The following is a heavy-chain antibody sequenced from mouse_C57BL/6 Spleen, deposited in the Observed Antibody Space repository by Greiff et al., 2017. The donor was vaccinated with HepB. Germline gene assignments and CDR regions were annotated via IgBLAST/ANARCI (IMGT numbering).Heavy chain of an antibody. CDR2: ISSGGDYI. Sequence: EVHLVESGEGLVKPGGSLKLSCAASGFTFSSYAMSWVRQTPEKRLEWVAYISSGGDYIYYADTVKGRFTLSRDNARNTLYLQMSSLKSEDTAMYYCTRDHGNPYYFDYWGQGTTLTVSS. J-gene: IGHJ2*01. CDR3: TRDHGNPYYFDY. D-gene: IGHD2-1*01. V-gene: IGHV5-9-1*02. CDR1: GFTFSSYA.